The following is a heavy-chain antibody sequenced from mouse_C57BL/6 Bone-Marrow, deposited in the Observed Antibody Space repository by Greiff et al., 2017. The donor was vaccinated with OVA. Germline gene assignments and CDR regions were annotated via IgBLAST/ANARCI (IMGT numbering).Heavy chain of an antibody. CDR3: ARRYDGYYWYFDV. CDR2: INPSRGYT. CDR1: GYTFTSYW. J-gene: IGHJ1*03. Sequence: VQLQQSGADLAKPGASVKLSCKASGYTFTSYWMHWVKQRPGQGLEWIGYINPSRGYTKYNQKFKDKATLTAAKSSSTAYMQLSSLTYEDSAVYYCARRYDGYYWYFDVWGTGTTVTVSS. V-gene: IGHV1-7*01. D-gene: IGHD2-3*01.